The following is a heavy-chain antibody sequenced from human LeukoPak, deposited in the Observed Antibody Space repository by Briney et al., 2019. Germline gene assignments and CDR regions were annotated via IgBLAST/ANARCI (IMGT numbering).Heavy chain of an antibody. CDR3: ARSQWELPDYYYYYMDV. D-gene: IGHD1-26*01. CDR1: GGSISSGSYY. Sequence: SETLSLTCTVSGGSISSGSYYWSWIRQPAGKGLEWIGRIYTSGSTNYNPSLKSRVTMSVDTSKNQFSLKLSSVTAADTAVYYCARSQWELPDYYYYYMDVWGKGTTVTVSS. CDR2: IYTSGST. V-gene: IGHV4-61*02. J-gene: IGHJ6*03.